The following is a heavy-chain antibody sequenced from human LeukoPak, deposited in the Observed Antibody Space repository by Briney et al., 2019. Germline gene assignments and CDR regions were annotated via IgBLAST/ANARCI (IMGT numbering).Heavy chain of an antibody. J-gene: IGHJ4*02. D-gene: IGHD2-2*01. CDR2: ISSSSSYI. CDR3: ARDSIPAAMYGYFDY. V-gene: IGHV3-21*01. CDR1: GFTFSSYS. Sequence: GGSLRLSCAASGFTFSSYSMSWVRQAPGKGLEWVSSISSSSSYIYYADSVKGRFTISRDNAKNSLYLQMNSLRAEDTAVYYCARDSIPAAMYGYFDYWGQGTLVTVSS.